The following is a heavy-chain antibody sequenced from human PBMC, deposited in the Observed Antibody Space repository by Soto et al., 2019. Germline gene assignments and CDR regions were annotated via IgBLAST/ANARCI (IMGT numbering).Heavy chain of an antibody. CDR3: ARVRAYSSSWYGFFAY. J-gene: IGHJ4*02. D-gene: IGHD6-13*01. CDR2: IFSNDEK. Sequence: SGPTLVNPTETLTLTCTVCGFSLSNARMGVSWIRQPPGKALEWLAHIFSNDEKSYSTSLKSRLTISKDTSKSQVVLTMTNRDPVDTATYFCARVRAYSSSWYGFFAYWGQGTLVTVSS. V-gene: IGHV2-26*01. CDR1: GFSLSNARMG.